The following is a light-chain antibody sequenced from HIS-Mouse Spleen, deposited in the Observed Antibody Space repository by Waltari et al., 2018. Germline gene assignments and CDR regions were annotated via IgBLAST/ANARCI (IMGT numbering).Light chain of an antibody. J-gene: IGLJ3*02. V-gene: IGLV2-23*01. CDR2: EGS. CDR3: CSYAGSSTYWV. Sequence: QSALTQPASVSGSPGPSITISCTGTSSDVGSYNLVSWYQQHPGKAPKLMIYEGSKRPSGVSNRFYGSKSGNTASLTISGLQAEDEADYYCCSYAGSSTYWVFGGGTKLTVL. CDR1: SSDVGSYNL.